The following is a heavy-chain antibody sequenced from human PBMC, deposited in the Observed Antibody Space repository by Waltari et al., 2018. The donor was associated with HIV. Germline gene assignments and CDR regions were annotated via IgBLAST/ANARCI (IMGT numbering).Heavy chain of an antibody. CDR2: ISVKDGRT. CDR1: GYSFNRHG. CDR3: AIGSWGEVSFGY. Sequence: QIRLLQSGAEVKKPGASVRVSCKASGYSFNRHGITWVRQAPGQGLEWIGWISVKDGRTNSAQNLQGRVTMTSDPSTSTVYMELRTLRSDDTAVYYCAIGSWGEVSFGYWGQGTLVTVSS. J-gene: IGHJ4*02. D-gene: IGHD3-16*02. V-gene: IGHV1-18*04.